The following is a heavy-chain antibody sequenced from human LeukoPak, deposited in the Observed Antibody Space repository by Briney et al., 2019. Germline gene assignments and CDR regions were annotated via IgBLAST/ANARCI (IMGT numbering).Heavy chain of an antibody. Sequence: GESLKISCKGSGYSFTSYWIGWVRQMPGKGLEWMGIIYPGDSDTRYSPSFQGQVTISADKSISTAYLRWSSLKASDTAMYYCARHYRAYYYDSSGYLPFDYWGQGTLVTVSS. D-gene: IGHD3-22*01. CDR3: ARHYRAYYYDSSGYLPFDY. CDR2: IYPGDSDT. V-gene: IGHV5-51*01. J-gene: IGHJ4*02. CDR1: GYSFTSYW.